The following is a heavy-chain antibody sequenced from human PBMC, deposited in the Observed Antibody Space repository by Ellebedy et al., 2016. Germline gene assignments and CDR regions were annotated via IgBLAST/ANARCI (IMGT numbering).Heavy chain of an antibody. D-gene: IGHD4-23*01. CDR3: ARDRLRWRPNYGSWIGDY. CDR2: IIPIFGTA. Sequence: ASVKVSCKASGYTFTSYAMNWVRQAPGQGLEWMGGIIPIFGTANYAQKFQGRVTITRDTSASTAYMELSSLRSEDTAVYYCARDRLRWRPNYGSWIGDYWGQGTLVTVSS. V-gene: IGHV1-69*05. J-gene: IGHJ4*02. CDR1: GYTFTSYA.